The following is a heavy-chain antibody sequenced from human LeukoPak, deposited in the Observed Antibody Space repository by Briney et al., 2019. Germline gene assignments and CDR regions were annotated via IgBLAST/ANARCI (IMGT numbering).Heavy chain of an antibody. D-gene: IGHD6-13*01. CDR1: GFTLSNAW. Sequence: GGSLRLSCAASGFTLSNAWMNWVRQAPGKGLEWVANIKQDGSEKYYVDSVKGRFTISRDNAKNSLYLQMNSLRAEDTAVYFCARVGALSSSWLLYWGQGTLVTVSS. V-gene: IGHV3-7*01. CDR3: ARVGALSSSWLLY. J-gene: IGHJ4*02. CDR2: IKQDGSEK.